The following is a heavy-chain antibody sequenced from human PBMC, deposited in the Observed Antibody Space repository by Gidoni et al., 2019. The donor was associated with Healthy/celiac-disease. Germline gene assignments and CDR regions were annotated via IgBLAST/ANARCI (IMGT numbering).Heavy chain of an antibody. D-gene: IGHD6-6*01. Sequence: EVQLLESGGGLVQPGGSLRLSCAASGFTFSCYAMSWVRQAPGKGLEWVSAISGSGGSTYYADSVKGRFTISRDNSKNTLYLQMNSLRAEDTAVYYCAKDRDSSSSFLAVPTPYFDYWGQGTLVTVSS. J-gene: IGHJ4*02. CDR1: GFTFSCYA. V-gene: IGHV3-23*01. CDR2: ISGSGGST. CDR3: AKDRDSSSSFLAVPTPYFDY.